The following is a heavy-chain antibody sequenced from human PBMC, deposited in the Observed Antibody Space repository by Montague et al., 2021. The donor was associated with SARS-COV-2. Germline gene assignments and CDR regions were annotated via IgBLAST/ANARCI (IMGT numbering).Heavy chain of an antibody. V-gene: IGHV4-59*08. CDR3: ARRPSSGWSFDY. Sequence: SETLSLTCTVSAGSINNHYWSWIRQTPGKELEWIAYVYFSGTASYNPSLKSRVTILVDASGNQFSLQLTSVTAADTAVYYCARRPSSGWSFDYWGQGTQVSVSS. D-gene: IGHD6-19*01. CDR1: AGSINNHY. CDR2: VYFSGTA. J-gene: IGHJ4*02.